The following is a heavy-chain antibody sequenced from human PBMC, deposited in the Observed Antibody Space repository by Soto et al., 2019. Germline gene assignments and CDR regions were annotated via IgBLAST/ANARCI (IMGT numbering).Heavy chain of an antibody. CDR1: GLTVTSNY. D-gene: IGHD1-26*01. CDR3: AKGAGFILAV. V-gene: IGHV3-53*02. J-gene: IGHJ6*02. Sequence: EVQVLATGGGLIQPGGSLRLSCAASGLTVTSNYMSWFRQAPGEGLQWVPITNTGGTTYYADSVKGRFTVSRDNPKNTLSLQLNSLKAEDTAFYCCAKGAGFILAVWGQGTEVSVSS. CDR2: TNTGGTT.